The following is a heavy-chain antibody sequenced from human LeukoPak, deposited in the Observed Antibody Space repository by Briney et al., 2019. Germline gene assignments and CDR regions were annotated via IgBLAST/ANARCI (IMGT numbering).Heavy chain of an antibody. D-gene: IGHD3-22*01. CDR3: ASRYYDSSGYYSIPDY. J-gene: IGHJ4*02. CDR2: ISAYNGNT. Sequence: ASVKVSCKASGYTFINYGISWVRQAPGQGLEWMGWISAYNGNTNYAQKLQGRVTMTTDTSTSTAYMELRSLRSDDTAVYYCASRYYDSSGYYSIPDYWGQGTLVTVSS. V-gene: IGHV1-18*01. CDR1: GYTFINYG.